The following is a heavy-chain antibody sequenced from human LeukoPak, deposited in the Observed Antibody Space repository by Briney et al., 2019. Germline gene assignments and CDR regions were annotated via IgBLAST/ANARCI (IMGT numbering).Heavy chain of an antibody. CDR1: GGSISSSNW. CDR2: VYHSGST. V-gene: IGHV4-4*02. Sequence: PSETLSLTCAVSGGSISSSNWWSWVRQPPGKGLEWIGEVYHSGSTNYNPSLKSQVTISVDKSKNQFSLKLSSVTAAGAAVYYCARGYSYRHGMDVWGQGTAVTVSS. J-gene: IGHJ6*02. CDR3: ARGYSYRHGMDV. D-gene: IGHD5-18*01.